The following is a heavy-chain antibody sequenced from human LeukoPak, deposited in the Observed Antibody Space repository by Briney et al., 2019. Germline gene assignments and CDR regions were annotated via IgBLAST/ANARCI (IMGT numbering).Heavy chain of an antibody. V-gene: IGHV3-23*01. CDR2: ISPSADST. CDR3: AKRESSSSWYNYFDY. CDR1: GFTFSNYA. D-gene: IGHD6-13*01. J-gene: IGHJ4*02. Sequence: PGGSLRLSCAVSGFTFSNYAMSWVRQAPGKGLEWVSAISPSADSTSYADSVKGRFAISRDNSKNTVYLQMDSLRAEDTAVYYCAKRESSSSWYNYFDYWGQGTLVTVSS.